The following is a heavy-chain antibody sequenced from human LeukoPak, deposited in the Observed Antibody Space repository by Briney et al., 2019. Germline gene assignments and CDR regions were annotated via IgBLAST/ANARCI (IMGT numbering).Heavy chain of an antibody. J-gene: IGHJ6*02. CDR1: GFTFSSYG. CDR2: IRYDGSNK. Sequence: PGGSLRLSCAASGFTFSSYGMHWVRQAPGKGLEWVAFIRYDGSNKYYADSVKGRFTISRDNSKNTLYLQMNSLRAEDTAVYYCAKGQGGNYYGSGSYSFYYYYGMDVWGQGTTVTVSS. D-gene: IGHD3-10*01. V-gene: IGHV3-30*02. CDR3: AKGQGGNYYGSGSYSFYYYYGMDV.